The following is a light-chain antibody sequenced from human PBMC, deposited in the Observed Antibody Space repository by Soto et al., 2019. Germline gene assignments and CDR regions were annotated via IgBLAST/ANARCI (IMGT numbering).Light chain of an antibody. CDR3: HQYGSSPPYT. Sequence: EIVLTQSPGTLSLSPGERATLSCRASQSVSSSYLGWFQQKPGQAPRLLIYGASSRATGIPDRFSGSGSGTDFTLTISRLEAEDVAVYYCHQYGSSPPYTFGQGTKLEIK. V-gene: IGKV3-20*01. CDR2: GAS. CDR1: QSVSSSY. J-gene: IGKJ2*01.